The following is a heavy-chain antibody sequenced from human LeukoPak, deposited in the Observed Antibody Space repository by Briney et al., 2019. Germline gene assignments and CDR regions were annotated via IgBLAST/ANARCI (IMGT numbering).Heavy chain of an antibody. Sequence: ASVKVSCKASGYTFTSYFMYWVRQAPGQGLEWMGIINPSGGNTNYAQRFQGRVTMTRDTSTSTVYMELSSLRAEDTAMYYCARDLRVISFDYWGQGTLVTVSS. CDR1: GYTFTSYF. V-gene: IGHV1-46*01. CDR3: ARDLRVISFDY. D-gene: IGHD2-21*01. J-gene: IGHJ4*02. CDR2: INPSGGNT.